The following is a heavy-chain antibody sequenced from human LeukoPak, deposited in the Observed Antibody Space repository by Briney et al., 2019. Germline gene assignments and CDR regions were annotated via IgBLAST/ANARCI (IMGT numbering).Heavy chain of an antibody. CDR3: SRESGPFCPFGY. J-gene: IGHJ4*02. CDR1: GGSISGTNW. D-gene: IGHD1-26*01. V-gene: IGHV4-4*02. CDR2: ISLAGQT. Sequence: SSGTLSLTCGVSGGSISGTNWWSWVRQPPGQGLEWIGEISLAGQTNYNPSLNGRVTMSLDKSSNQLSLHLTSVTAADTATYFCSRESGPFCPFGYWGQGTLVIVSS.